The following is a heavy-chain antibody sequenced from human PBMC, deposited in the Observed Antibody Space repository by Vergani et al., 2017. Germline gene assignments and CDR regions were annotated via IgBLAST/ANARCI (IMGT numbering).Heavy chain of an antibody. J-gene: IGHJ6*03. V-gene: IGHV4-59*01. CDR3: ARVRAAADYYYYYYYMDV. CDR2: IYYSGST. Sequence: QVQLQESGPGLVKPSETLSLTCTVSGGSISRYYWSWIRQPPGKGLEWIGYIYYSGSTNYNPSLKSRVTISVDTSKNQFSLKLSSVTAADTAVYYCARVRAAADYYYYYYYMDVWGK. CDR1: GGSISRYY. D-gene: IGHD6-13*01.